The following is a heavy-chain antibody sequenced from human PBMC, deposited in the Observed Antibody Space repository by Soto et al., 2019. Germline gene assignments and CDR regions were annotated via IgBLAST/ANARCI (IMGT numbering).Heavy chain of an antibody. CDR2: IYSGGST. D-gene: IGHD3-16*02. J-gene: IGHJ6*03. CDR1: GFTFSSNY. Sequence: GGSLRLSCAASGFTFSSNYMSWVRQAPGKGLEWVSVIYSGGSTYYADSVKGRFTISRHNSKNTLYLQMNSLRAEDTAMYYCARVPVIVNYYYMDVWGKGTTVTVSS. CDR3: ARVPVIVNYYYMDV. V-gene: IGHV3-53*04.